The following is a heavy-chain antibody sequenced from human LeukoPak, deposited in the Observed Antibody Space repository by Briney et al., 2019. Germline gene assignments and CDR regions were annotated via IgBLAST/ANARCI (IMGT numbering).Heavy chain of an antibody. Sequence: GGSLRLSCVASGFAFSNFPMHWVRQAPGKGPEWVAVFTSEGSDTFYVDSVKGRFTISRDNSENTLYLQMNSLRVEDTAIYYCAKSTAPCSRGSCYSALESWGQGTLVTVSS. CDR1: GFAFSNFP. J-gene: IGHJ4*02. CDR2: FTSEGSDT. D-gene: IGHD2-15*01. CDR3: AKSTAPCSRGSCYSALES. V-gene: IGHV3-30*04.